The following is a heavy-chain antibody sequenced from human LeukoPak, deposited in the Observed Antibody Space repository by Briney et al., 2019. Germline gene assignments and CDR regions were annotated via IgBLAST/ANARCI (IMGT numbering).Heavy chain of an antibody. V-gene: IGHV3-49*04. CDR3: TRIDDFWSGYYLDY. J-gene: IGHJ4*02. CDR2: IRSKAYGGTT. Sequence: PGGSLRLSCTASGFTFGDYAMSWVRQAPGKGLEWVGFIRSKAYGGTTEYAAFVKGRFTISRDDSKSIAYLQMNSLKTEDTAVYYCTRIDDFWSGYYLDYWGQGTLVTVSS. D-gene: IGHD3-3*01. CDR1: GFTFGDYA.